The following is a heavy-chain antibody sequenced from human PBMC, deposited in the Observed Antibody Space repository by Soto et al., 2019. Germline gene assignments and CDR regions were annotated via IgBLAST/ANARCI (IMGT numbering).Heavy chain of an antibody. J-gene: IGHJ4*02. CDR1: GFSLSTRGVC. CDR2: IDWDDDT. Sequence: SGPTLVNPTQTLTLTCTFSGFSLSTRGVCVSWIRQPPGKALEWLALIDWDDDTYYSTSLKTRLTISKDTSKNQVVLRMTNMDLVYTATYFCARYSFGSTGLDSWGQGTLVTVSS. V-gene: IGHV2-70*01. CDR3: ARYSFGSTGLDS. D-gene: IGHD5-18*01.